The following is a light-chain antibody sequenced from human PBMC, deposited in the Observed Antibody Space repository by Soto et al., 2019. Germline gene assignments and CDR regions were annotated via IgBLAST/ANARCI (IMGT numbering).Light chain of an antibody. Sequence: QSALTQPHSVSGSPGQSVTISCTGTNSDVGRYNSVSWYQQLPGKAPQLIISAVRQRPSGVPDRFSGSKSGNTASLTLSGLQTDDEADYFCFSYTANDNWVFGGGTKVTVL. J-gene: IGLJ3*02. CDR2: AVR. CDR3: FSYTANDNWV. CDR1: NSDVGRYNS. V-gene: IGLV2-11*01.